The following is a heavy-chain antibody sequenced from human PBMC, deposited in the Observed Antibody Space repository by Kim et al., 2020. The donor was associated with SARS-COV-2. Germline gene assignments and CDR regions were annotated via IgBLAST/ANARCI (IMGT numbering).Heavy chain of an antibody. CDR3: ARDSSPWDLVGY. V-gene: IGHV5-10-1*01. J-gene: IGHJ4*02. D-gene: IGHD6-13*01. Sequence: NYSPSFQGHVTISADKSISTAYLQWSSLKASDTAMYYCARDSSPWDLVGYWGQGTLVTVSS.